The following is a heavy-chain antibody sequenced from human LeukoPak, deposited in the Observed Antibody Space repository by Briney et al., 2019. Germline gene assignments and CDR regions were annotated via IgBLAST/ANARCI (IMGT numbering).Heavy chain of an antibody. CDR2: IYAGNGNT. Sequence: GASVKVSCKASGYTFTSHDMHWVRQAPGQRLEWMGWIYAGNGNTKYSQKFQGRVTMTDDPSTDTAYMELSSLRSEDTAVYYCVTHFDSSGPDAFDIWGQGTMVTVSS. V-gene: IGHV1-3*01. CDR1: GYTFTSHD. CDR3: VTHFDSSGPDAFDI. D-gene: IGHD3-22*01. J-gene: IGHJ3*02.